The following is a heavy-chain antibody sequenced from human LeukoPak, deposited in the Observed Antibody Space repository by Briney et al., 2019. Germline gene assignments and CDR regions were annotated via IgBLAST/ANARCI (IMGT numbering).Heavy chain of an antibody. V-gene: IGHV3-21*01. D-gene: IGHD6-19*01. CDR3: ARAQDAYSSGWYD. Sequence: GGSLRLSCAASGFTFSSYGMNWVRQAPGKGLEWVSSISSSSSYIYYADSVKGRFTISRDNAKNSLYLQMNSLRAEDTAVYYCARAQDAYSSGWYDWGQGTLVTVSS. CDR1: GFTFSSYG. CDR2: ISSSSSYI. J-gene: IGHJ4*02.